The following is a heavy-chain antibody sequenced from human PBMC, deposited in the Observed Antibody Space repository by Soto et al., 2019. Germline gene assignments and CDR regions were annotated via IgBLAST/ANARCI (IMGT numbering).Heavy chain of an antibody. CDR1: GGSISSSNW. CDR2: IYHSGST. J-gene: IGHJ4*02. D-gene: IGHD6-25*01. CDR3: AREGPESANYFDY. Sequence: SETLSLTCAVSGGSISSSNWWSWVRQPPGKGLEWIGEIYHSGSTNYNPSLKSRVTISVDKSKNQFSLKLSSVTAADTAVYYCAREGPESANYFDYWGQGTLVTVSS. V-gene: IGHV4-4*02.